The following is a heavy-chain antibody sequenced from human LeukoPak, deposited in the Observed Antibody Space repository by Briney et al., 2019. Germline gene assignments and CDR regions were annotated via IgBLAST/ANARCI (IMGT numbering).Heavy chain of an antibody. V-gene: IGHV4-39*01. J-gene: IGHJ4*02. D-gene: IGHD2-2*02. CDR2: IYYSGST. CDR3: ASRGSGYCSSTSCSTGGAKIDY. Sequence: SETLSLTCTVSGGSISSSSYYWGWIRQPPGKGLEWIGSIYYSGSTYYNPSLKSRVTLSVDTSKNQFSLKLSSVTAADTAVYYCASRGSGYCSSTSCSTGGAKIDYWGQGTLVTVSS. CDR1: GGSISSSSYY.